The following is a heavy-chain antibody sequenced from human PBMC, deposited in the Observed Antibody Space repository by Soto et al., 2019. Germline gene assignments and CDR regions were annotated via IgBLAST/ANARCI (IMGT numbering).Heavy chain of an antibody. Sequence: QVQLVQSGAEVKKPGSSVKVSCKASGGTFSNYGITWWRQAPGQGPEGLGGLIPPFGTANYAQRFQGRVTITADESTSTAYMELSSLRSEDTAVYYCARPRSYYYDSSAERAFDIWGQGTMVTVSS. CDR2: LIPPFGTA. V-gene: IGHV1-69*01. CDR1: GGTFSNYG. J-gene: IGHJ3*02. D-gene: IGHD3-22*01. CDR3: ARPRSYYYDSSAERAFDI.